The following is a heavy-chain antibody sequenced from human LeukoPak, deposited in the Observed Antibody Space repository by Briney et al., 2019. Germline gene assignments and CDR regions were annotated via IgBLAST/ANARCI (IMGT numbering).Heavy chain of an antibody. CDR2: IHYSGST. CDR1: GGSISSGDYY. CDR3: ARTLTAYNDAFDI. D-gene: IGHD1-14*01. Sequence: PSETLSLTCTVSGGSISSGDYYWSWIRQPPGKGLEWIGYIHYSGSTYYNPSLKSRVTISVDTSKNQFSLKLSSVTAADTAVYYCARTLTAYNDAFDIWGQGTMVTVSS. J-gene: IGHJ3*02. V-gene: IGHV4-30-4*08.